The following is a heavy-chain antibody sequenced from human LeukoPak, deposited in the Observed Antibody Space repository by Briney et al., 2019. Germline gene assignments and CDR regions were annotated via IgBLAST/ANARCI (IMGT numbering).Heavy chain of an antibody. Sequence: ASVKVSCKASGYTFTTYGIYWVRQAPGQGLEWMGWITTYNGNTNYAQEFQGRVTMTTDTSTSTAYMELRSPRSDDTAVYYCARKLGFDFDYWGQGTLVTVSS. J-gene: IGHJ4*02. CDR1: GYTFTTYG. D-gene: IGHD7-27*01. CDR2: ITTYNGNT. CDR3: ARKLGFDFDY. V-gene: IGHV1-18*01.